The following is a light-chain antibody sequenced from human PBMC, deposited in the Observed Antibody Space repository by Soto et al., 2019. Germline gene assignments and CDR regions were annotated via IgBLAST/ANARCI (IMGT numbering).Light chain of an antibody. CDR3: QQYNSYPLT. Sequence: DIQMTQSPSTLSASVGDRVTITCRASQSISSWLAWYQQKPGKATNLLIYKASCLESGVPSRFSGSGSGTEFTLTISSLQPDDFATYYCQQYNSYPLTFGGGNKVEIK. J-gene: IGKJ4*01. CDR2: KAS. CDR1: QSISSW. V-gene: IGKV1-5*03.